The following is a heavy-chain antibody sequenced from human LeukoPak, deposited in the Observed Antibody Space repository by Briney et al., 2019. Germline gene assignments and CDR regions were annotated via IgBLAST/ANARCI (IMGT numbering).Heavy chain of an antibody. Sequence: ESSETLSLTCTVSGGSISSDNWWSWVRQPPGKGLEWIGEIHHGGSTHYIPSLKSRVTISVDKSKNQFSLELNSVTAADTALYYCARNGLRRWDHDIWGQGTMVTVSS. D-gene: IGHD5-12*01. V-gene: IGHV4-4*02. CDR1: GGSISSDNW. CDR3: ARNGLRRWDHDI. CDR2: IHHGGST. J-gene: IGHJ3*02.